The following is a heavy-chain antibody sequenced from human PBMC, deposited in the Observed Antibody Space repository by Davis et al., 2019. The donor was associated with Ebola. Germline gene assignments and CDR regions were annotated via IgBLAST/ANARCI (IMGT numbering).Heavy chain of an antibody. CDR3: ARGVASRRVAWFDS. V-gene: IGHV6-1*01. CDR1: GVNISGHGTA. J-gene: IGHJ5*01. D-gene: IGHD5-12*01. Sequence: HSQTLSLTCAISGVNISGHGTAWNWIRQSPSRGLEWLGRTYYRSKWNNEYAVSVNSRINIDPDTSKNQFSMHLNSVTPDDTATYYCARGVASRRVAWFDSWGQGILVTVSS. CDR2: TYYRSKWNN.